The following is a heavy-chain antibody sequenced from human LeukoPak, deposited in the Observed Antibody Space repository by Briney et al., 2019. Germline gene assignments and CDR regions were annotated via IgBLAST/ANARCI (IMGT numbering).Heavy chain of an antibody. CDR1: NNTLSNNG. V-gene: IGHV1-18*01. CDR3: ARVRLVWGMETFDL. D-gene: IGHD3-16*01. J-gene: IGHJ3*01. CDR2: ISGYNTYT. Sequence: AASVKVSCKASNNTLSNNGISWVRQAPGQGLEWMGWISGYNTYTTYAQKFQDRVTMTKDTSTSTAYMEMRSLRSDDTAIYYCARVRLVWGMETFDLWGQGTMVTVFS.